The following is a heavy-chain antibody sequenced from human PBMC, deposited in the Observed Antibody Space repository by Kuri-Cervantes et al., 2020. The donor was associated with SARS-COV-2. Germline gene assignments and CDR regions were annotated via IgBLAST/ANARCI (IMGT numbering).Heavy chain of an antibody. J-gene: IGHJ2*01. D-gene: IGHD6-19*01. CDR3: ASTVAGTGFWYFDL. CDR2: IIPIFGTA. Sequence: SVKVSCKASGGTFSSYAISWVRQAPGQGLEWMGGIIPIFGTANYAQKFQGRVTITADESTSTAYMELSSLRSEDTAVYYCASTVAGTGFWYFDLWGRGTLVTVSS. CDR1: GGTFSSYA. V-gene: IGHV1-69*13.